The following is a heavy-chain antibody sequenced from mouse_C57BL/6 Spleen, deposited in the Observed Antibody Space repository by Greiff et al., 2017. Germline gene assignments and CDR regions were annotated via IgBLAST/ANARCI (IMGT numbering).Heavy chain of an antibody. CDR1: GYTFTSYW. V-gene: IGHV1-69*01. D-gene: IGHD1-1*01. CDR3: ARRDYGSSYEYFDV. Sequence: QVQLKQPGAELVMPGASVKLSCKASGYTFTSYWMHWVKQRPGQGLEWIGEIDPSDSYPNYNQKFKGKSTLTVDKSSSTAYMQLSSLTSEDSAVYYCARRDYGSSYEYFDVWGTGTTVTVSS. CDR2: IDPSDSYP. J-gene: IGHJ1*03.